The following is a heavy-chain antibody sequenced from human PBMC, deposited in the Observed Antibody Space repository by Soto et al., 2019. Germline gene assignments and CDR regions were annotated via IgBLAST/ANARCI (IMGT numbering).Heavy chain of an antibody. J-gene: IGHJ3*02. D-gene: IGHD6-13*01. Sequence: PGGSLRLSCAASGFTFSSYGMHWVRQAPGKGLEWVAVISYDGSNKYYADSVKGRFTISRDNSKNTLYLQMNSLRAEDTAVYYCANLNLAAAGFDAFDIWGQGTMVTVSS. CDR2: ISYDGSNK. CDR1: GFTFSSYG. CDR3: ANLNLAAAGFDAFDI. V-gene: IGHV3-30*18.